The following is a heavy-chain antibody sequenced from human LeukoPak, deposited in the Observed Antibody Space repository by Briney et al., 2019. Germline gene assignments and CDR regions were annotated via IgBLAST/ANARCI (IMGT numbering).Heavy chain of an antibody. J-gene: IGHJ4*02. Sequence: PSETLSLTCAVYGGSFSGYYWSWIRQPPGKGLEWIGEINHSGSTNYNPSLKSRVTISVDTSKNQFSLKLTSVTAADTAVYYCARGGITIFGVALGYWGQGTLVTVSS. CDR3: ARGGITIFGVALGY. CDR1: GGSFSGYY. D-gene: IGHD3-3*01. V-gene: IGHV4-34*01. CDR2: INHSGST.